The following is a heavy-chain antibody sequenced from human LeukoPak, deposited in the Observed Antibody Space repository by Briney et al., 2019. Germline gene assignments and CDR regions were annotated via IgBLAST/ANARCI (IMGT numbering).Heavy chain of an antibody. J-gene: IGHJ4*02. CDR1: GGTFSSYA. Sequence: SVKVSCKASGGTFSSYAISWVRQAPGQGLEWMGRINPIFGTANYAQKFQGRVTITTDESTSTAYMELSSLRSEDTAVYYCARDSTPLDYDILTGYQKYYFDYWGQGTLVTVSS. CDR2: INPIFGTA. V-gene: IGHV1-69*05. CDR3: ARDSTPLDYDILTGYQKYYFDY. D-gene: IGHD3-9*01.